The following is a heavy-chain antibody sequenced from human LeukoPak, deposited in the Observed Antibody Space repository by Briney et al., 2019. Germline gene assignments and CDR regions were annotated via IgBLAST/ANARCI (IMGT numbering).Heavy chain of an antibody. J-gene: IGHJ3*02. V-gene: IGHV3-23*01. CDR2: ISGSGGST. D-gene: IGHD3-16*01. CDR1: GFTFSNYA. CDR3: ARPLDGYGGFVDAFDI. Sequence: PGGSLRLSCAASGFTFSNYAMNWVRQAPGKGLEWVSGISGSGGSTYYADSVKGRFTISRDNSKNTLYLQMNSLRAEDTAVYYCARPLDGYGGFVDAFDIWGQGTMVTVSS.